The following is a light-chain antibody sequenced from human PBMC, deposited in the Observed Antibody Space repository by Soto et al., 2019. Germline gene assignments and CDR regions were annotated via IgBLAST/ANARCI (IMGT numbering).Light chain of an antibody. V-gene: IGKV1-39*01. CDR1: QSIHIH. Sequence: DXXMTQSPSSLSASVGDRVIITCRASQSIHIHLHWYQQKPGKAPKLLIYASSNLETGVPSRFSGSGSGTDFTLTISNLQPEDFATYYCQQSDKVPLTFGGGTKVEIK. J-gene: IGKJ4*01. CDR2: ASS. CDR3: QQSDKVPLT.